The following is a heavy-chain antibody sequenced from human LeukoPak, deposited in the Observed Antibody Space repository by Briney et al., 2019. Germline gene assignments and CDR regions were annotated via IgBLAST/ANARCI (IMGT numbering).Heavy chain of an antibody. Sequence: GGSLRLSCAASGTYWMHWVRQAPGKELVWVSHINSDGSWTGYADSVKGRFTISKDNAKNTVSLQMNNLRAEDTAVYYCVTFYETYWGRGTLVTVSS. CDR2: INSDGSWT. J-gene: IGHJ4*02. CDR1: GTYW. D-gene: IGHD2/OR15-2a*01. CDR3: VTFYETY. V-gene: IGHV3-74*01.